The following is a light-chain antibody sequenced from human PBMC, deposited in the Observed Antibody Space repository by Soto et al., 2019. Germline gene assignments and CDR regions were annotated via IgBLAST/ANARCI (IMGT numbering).Light chain of an antibody. CDR1: QSVSSNY. V-gene: IGKV3-20*01. Sequence: EIVLTQSPGTLSLSPGERATLSCRASQSVSSNYFAGYQQKPGQAPRLLIYGASSRATGIPDRFSGSESWIAFTLPISRLEPEDFSVYYCQQYASPLSLPFGQGTRL. J-gene: IGKJ5*01. CDR2: GAS. CDR3: QQYASPLSLP.